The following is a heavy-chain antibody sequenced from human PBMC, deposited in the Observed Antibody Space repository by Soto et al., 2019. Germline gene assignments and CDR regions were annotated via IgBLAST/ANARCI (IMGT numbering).Heavy chain of an antibody. CDR2: IWFDGSTT. J-gene: IGHJ4*02. D-gene: IGHD4-17*01. CDR1: GFTFSTYG. CDR3: ARDPIDDYGDLLPDY. V-gene: IGHV3-33*01. Sequence: ALRLSCAASGFTFSTYGMHWVRQAPGKGLEWVALIWFDGSTTYYGESVKGRFTISRDNTKNTLYLQMNSLRAEDTAMYYCARDPIDDYGDLLPDYWGQGVLVTVSS.